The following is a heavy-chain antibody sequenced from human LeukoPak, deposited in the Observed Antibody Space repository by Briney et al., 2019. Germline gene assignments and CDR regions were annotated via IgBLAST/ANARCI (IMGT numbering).Heavy chain of an antibody. V-gene: IGHV1-2*02. J-gene: IGHJ5*02. CDR1: GYTFTGYF. Sequence: ASVKVSCKASGYTFTGYFMHWVRQAPGQGLEWMGWINPNSGVTNYAQKFQGRVTMTRDTSISTAYMDMSRLTSDDTALYYCARDRVTTVTTSQVNWFDPWGQGTLVTVSS. D-gene: IGHD4-11*01. CDR2: INPNSGVT. CDR3: ARDRVTTVTTSQVNWFDP.